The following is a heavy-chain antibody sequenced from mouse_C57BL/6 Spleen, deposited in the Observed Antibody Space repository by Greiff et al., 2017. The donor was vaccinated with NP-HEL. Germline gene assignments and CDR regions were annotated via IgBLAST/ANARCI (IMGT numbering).Heavy chain of an antibody. CDR2: ISSGGSYT. CDR3: ARRGYVVFAY. J-gene: IGHJ3*01. D-gene: IGHD2-2*01. V-gene: IGHV5-6*02. CDR1: GFTFSSYG. Sequence: EVKLVESGGDLVKPGGSLKLSCAASGFTFSSYGMSWVRQTPDKRLEWVATISSGGSYTYYPDSVKGRFTISRDNAKNTLYLQMSSLKSEDTAMYYCARRGYVVFAYWGQGTLVTVSA.